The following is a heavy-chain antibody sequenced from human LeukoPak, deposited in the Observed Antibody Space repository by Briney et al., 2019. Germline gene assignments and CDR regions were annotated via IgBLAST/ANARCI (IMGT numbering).Heavy chain of an antibody. CDR3: ARFYGSGSYYYFDD. V-gene: IGHV3-66*01. Sequence: GGSLRVSCGVAGFRVSSKYMKWVHQAPGNGVERISVSYSGGSTYYADGGKGRFTISRDSSKNTLSLQMNTLRVEDTAVYYSARFYGSGSYYYFDDWGQGTLVTVSS. CDR1: GFRVSSKY. D-gene: IGHD3-10*01. J-gene: IGHJ4*02. CDR2: SYSGGST.